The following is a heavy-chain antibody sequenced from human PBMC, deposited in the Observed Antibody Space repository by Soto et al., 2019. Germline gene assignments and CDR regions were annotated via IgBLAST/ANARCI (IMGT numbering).Heavy chain of an antibody. D-gene: IGHD5-12*01. J-gene: IGHJ4*02. Sequence: ASVKVSSKASGYSFSSYAMHWLRQAPGQRLEWMGWINAGNGNTKYSQKFQGRVTITRDTSASTAYMELSSLRSEDTAVYYCARDRGSCGGNSCYKPLFDFWGQGTLVTV. V-gene: IGHV1-3*01. CDR2: INAGNGNT. CDR1: GYSFSSYA. CDR3: ARDRGSCGGNSCYKPLFDF.